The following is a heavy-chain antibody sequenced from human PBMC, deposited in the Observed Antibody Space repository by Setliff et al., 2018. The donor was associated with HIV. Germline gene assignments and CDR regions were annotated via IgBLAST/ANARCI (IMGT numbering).Heavy chain of an antibody. V-gene: IGHV4-39*07. D-gene: IGHD2-2*01. J-gene: IGHJ4*02. CDR1: GGSISSDSYY. Sequence: SETLSLTCTVSGGSISSDSYYWGWIRQPPGKGLEWIGSIFYSGSTDYNPSLKSRVTISIDTSKWQFSLNLISATAADTDVYYCVRDRRRSYQFDYLGQGTLVTVSS. CDR2: IFYSGST. CDR3: VRDRRRSYQFDY.